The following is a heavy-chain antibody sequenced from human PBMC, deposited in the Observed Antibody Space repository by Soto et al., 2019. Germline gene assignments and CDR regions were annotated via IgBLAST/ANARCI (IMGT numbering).Heavy chain of an antibody. D-gene: IGHD3-10*01. CDR3: ARAWLGSYGNPTEYFQH. V-gene: IGHV4-34*01. Sequence: SETLSLTCAVYGGSFSGYYWSWIRQPPGKGLEWIGEINHSGSTNYNPSLKSRVTISVDTSKNQFSLKLSSVTAADTAVYYCARAWLGSYGNPTEYFQHSGQGTLVTVST. CDR2: INHSGST. CDR1: GGSFSGYY. J-gene: IGHJ1*01.